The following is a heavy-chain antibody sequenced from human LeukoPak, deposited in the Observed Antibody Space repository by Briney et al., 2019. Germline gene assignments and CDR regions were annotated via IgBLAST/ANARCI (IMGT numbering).Heavy chain of an antibody. J-gene: IGHJ4*02. V-gene: IGHV4-59*08. CDR3: ARHDYSSGYYFDH. D-gene: IGHD3-22*01. CDR2: IYYRGST. Sequence: SETLSLTCTVSGGSISSYYWSWIRQPPGKGLESIGYIYYRGSTNYNPSLRSRVTISVDTSKNQLSLKLSSVTAADTAVYCCARHDYSSGYYFDHWGQGILVTVSS. CDR1: GGSISSYY.